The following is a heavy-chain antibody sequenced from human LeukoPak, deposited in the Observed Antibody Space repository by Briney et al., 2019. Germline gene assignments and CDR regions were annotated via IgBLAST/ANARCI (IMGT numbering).Heavy chain of an antibody. V-gene: IGHV3-48*03. D-gene: IGHD3-9*01. J-gene: IGHJ4*02. Sequence: GGSLRLSCAASGFTFSSYEMNWVRQAPGKGLEWVSYISSSGSTIYYADSVKGRFTISRDNAKNSLYLQMNSLRAEDTAVYYCARGGNFDWLYCYWGQGTLVTVSS. CDR2: ISSSGSTI. CDR1: GFTFSSYE. CDR3: ARGGNFDWLYCY.